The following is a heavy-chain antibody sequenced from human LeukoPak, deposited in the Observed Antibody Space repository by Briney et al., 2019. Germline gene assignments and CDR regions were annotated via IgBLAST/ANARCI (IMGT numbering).Heavy chain of an antibody. J-gene: IGHJ5*02. CDR1: GYTFTSYG. Sequence: ASVKVSCKASGYTFTSYGISWVRQAPGQGLECMGWISAYNGNTNYAQKLQGRVTMTTDTSTSTAFKELRSLRSDDTAVYYRATDLRITKLSKSHWFDPWGQGTLVSVSS. CDR2: ISAYNGNT. V-gene: IGHV1-18*01. D-gene: IGHD3-10*01. CDR3: ATDLRITKLSKSHWFDP.